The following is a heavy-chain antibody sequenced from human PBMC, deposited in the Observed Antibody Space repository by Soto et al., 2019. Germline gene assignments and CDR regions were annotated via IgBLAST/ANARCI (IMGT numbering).Heavy chain of an antibody. Sequence: PGGSLRLSCAASGFTFSNDWMNWVRQGPGKGLEWVSRIISDGSRVTYADSVKGRFTISRDNAKNTLYLQMHSLRAEDTAVYYCARERQSKEGMDVWGQGTTVTVSS. CDR3: ARERQSKEGMDV. CDR1: GFTFSNDW. V-gene: IGHV3-74*03. CDR2: IISDGSRV. D-gene: IGHD6-19*01. J-gene: IGHJ6*02.